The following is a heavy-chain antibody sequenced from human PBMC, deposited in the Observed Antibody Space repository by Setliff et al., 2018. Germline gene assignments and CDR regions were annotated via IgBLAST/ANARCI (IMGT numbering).Heavy chain of an antibody. Sequence: SVKVSCKASGGTFSSYAISWVRQAPGQGLEWMGGIIPILGIANYAQKFQGRVTITADKSTSTAYMELSSLRPEDTAVYYCARDYDILTGLDYWGQGTLVTVSS. J-gene: IGHJ4*02. V-gene: IGHV1-69*10. D-gene: IGHD3-9*01. CDR2: IIPILGIA. CDR3: ARDYDILTGLDY. CDR1: GGTFSSYA.